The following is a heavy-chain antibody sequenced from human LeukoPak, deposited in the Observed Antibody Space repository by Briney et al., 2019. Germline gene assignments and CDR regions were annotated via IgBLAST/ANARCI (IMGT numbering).Heavy chain of an antibody. D-gene: IGHD5-24*01. V-gene: IGHV1-18*01. J-gene: IGHJ4*02. Sequence: ASVKVSCKASGYAFTSYAITWVRQAPGQGLEWMGWISAYNGNTNYAQNLQGRVTMTTDTSTSTAYMELRSLRSDDTAMYYCARMEMATAIFDYWGQGTLVTVSS. CDR1: GYAFTSYA. CDR2: ISAYNGNT. CDR3: ARMEMATAIFDY.